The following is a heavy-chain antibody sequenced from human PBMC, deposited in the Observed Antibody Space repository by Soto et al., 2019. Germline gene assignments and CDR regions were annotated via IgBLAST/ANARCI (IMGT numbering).Heavy chain of an antibody. V-gene: IGHV4-39*01. Sequence: SETLSLTCTVSGGSISSSSYYWGWIRQPPGKGLEWIGSIYYSGSTYYNPSLKSRVTISVDTSKNQFSLKLSSVTAADTAVYYCARLRWGFGEKRDYYYYMDVWGKGTTVTVSS. D-gene: IGHD3-10*01. CDR1: GGSISSSSYY. J-gene: IGHJ6*03. CDR2: IYYSGST. CDR3: ARLRWGFGEKRDYYYYMDV.